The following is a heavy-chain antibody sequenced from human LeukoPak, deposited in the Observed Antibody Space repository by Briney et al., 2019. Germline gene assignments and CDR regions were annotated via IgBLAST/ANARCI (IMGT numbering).Heavy chain of an antibody. CDR2: IRYDGSNK. D-gene: IGHD4-17*01. Sequence: GGSVRLSCAASGFTFSSYGMHWVRQAPGKGLEWVAFIRYDGSNKYYADSVKGRFTISRDNSKNTLYLQMNSLRAEDTAVYYCATRLTTVPPFIFDYWFQGTMVTVSS. V-gene: IGHV3-30*02. J-gene: IGHJ4*02. CDR3: ATRLTTVPPFIFDY. CDR1: GFTFSSYG.